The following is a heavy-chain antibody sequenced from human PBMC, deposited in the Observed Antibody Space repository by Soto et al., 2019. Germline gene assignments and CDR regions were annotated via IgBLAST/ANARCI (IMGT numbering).Heavy chain of an antibody. CDR3: ARALVLRLFECAVAF. D-gene: IGHD6-13*01. J-gene: IGHJ4*02. CDR1: GYRFSDYG. Sequence: QVHLVQSGGEVKKPGASVRVSCKTSGYRFSDYGISWVRQAPGQGLEWMGWITPYNGNTKFAQKFQSTVTVTTDTSTSTTFMELRSLRPDNTPIYYCARALVLRLFECAVAFWGQGTLVTVSS. V-gene: IGHV1-18*01. CDR2: ITPYNGNT.